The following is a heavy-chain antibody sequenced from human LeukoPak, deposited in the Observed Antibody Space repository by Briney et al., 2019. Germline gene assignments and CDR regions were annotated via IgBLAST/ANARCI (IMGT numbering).Heavy chain of an antibody. J-gene: IGHJ3*02. CDR3: ARVESPGDFWSGYYSFGAFDI. CDR2: IGSSGSTI. V-gene: IGHV3-11*04. CDR1: GFTFSDYY. D-gene: IGHD3-3*01. Sequence: GGSLRLSCAASGFTFSDYYMSWIRQAPGKGLEWVSYIGSSGSTIYYADSVKGRFTISRDNAKNSLYLQMNSLRAEDTAVYYCARVESPGDFWSGYYSFGAFDIWGQGTMVTVSS.